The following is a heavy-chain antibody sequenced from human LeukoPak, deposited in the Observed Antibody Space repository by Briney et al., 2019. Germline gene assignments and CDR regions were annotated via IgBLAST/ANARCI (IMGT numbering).Heavy chain of an antibody. CDR2: IYWDEDK. Sequence: KVSGPTLVKPTQTLTLTCTFSGFSLSTSGMGVGWIRQPPGKALEWLALIYWDEDKRYSPSLKSRLTITKDTSKNQVVLTMTNMDPVDRATYYCAKRAYSGYDWGAFDIWGRGTLVTVSS. CDR1: GFSLSTSGMG. J-gene: IGHJ3*02. CDR3: AKRAYSGYDWGAFDI. D-gene: IGHD5-12*01. V-gene: IGHV2-5*02.